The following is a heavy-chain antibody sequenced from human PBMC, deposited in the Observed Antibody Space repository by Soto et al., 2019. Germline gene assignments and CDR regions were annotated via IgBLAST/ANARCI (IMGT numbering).Heavy chain of an antibody. J-gene: IGHJ6*02. V-gene: IGHV3-49*03. CDR3: TRLREGSYYGMDV. CDR2: IRSKAYGGTT. Sequence: GGSLRLSCTASGFTFGDYAMSWFRQAPGKGLEWVGFIRSKAYGGTTEYAASVKGRFTISRDDSKSIAYLQMNSLKTEDTAVYYCTRLREGSYYGMDVWGQGTTVTVSS. CDR1: GFTFGDYA.